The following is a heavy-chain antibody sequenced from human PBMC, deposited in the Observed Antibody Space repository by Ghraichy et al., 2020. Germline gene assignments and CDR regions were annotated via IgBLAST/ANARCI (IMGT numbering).Heavy chain of an antibody. CDR2: ISSSSSYT. Sequence: GGSLRLSCAASGFTFSDYYMSWIRQAPGKGLEWVSYISSSSSYTNYADSVKGRFTISRDNAKNSLYLQMNSLRAEDTAVYYCASGYDSSGYSDHWGQGTLRTVSS. J-gene: IGHJ5*02. CDR3: ASGYDSSGYSDH. CDR1: GFTFSDYY. D-gene: IGHD3-22*01. V-gene: IGHV3-11*03.